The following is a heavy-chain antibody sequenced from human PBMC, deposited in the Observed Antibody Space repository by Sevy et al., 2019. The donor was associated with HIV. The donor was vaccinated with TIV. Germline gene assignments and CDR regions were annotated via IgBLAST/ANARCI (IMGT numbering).Heavy chain of an antibody. V-gene: IGHV3-30*02. Sequence: GGSLRLSCVASGFTFSNYGIHWVRQAPGKGLEWVTFIRFDGSNKYYADSVQGRFTISRDNSKNKLYLQMNSLRPEDTALYYCAKDGHDFSFYPGWFDPLGQGTLVTVSS. D-gene: IGHD2-2*01. J-gene: IGHJ5*02. CDR1: GFTFSNYG. CDR2: IRFDGSNK. CDR3: AKDGHDFSFYPGWFDP.